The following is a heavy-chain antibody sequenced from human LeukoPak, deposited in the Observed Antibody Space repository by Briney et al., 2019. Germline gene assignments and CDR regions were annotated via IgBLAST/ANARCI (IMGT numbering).Heavy chain of an antibody. J-gene: IGHJ4*02. CDR3: RYYYDSSGPRPWDY. CDR1: GFTFNNYA. V-gene: IGHV3-23*01. D-gene: IGHD3-22*01. CDR2: ISGGGETT. Sequence: GGSLRLSCAASGFTFNNYAMNWVRQAPGKGLEWVSSISGGGETTYYADSVKGRFTISRDNAKNSLYLQMNSLRAEDTAVYYCRYYYDSSGPRPWDYWGQGTLVTVSS.